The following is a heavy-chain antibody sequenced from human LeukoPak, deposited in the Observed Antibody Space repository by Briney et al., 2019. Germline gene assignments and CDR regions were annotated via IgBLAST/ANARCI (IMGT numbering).Heavy chain of an antibody. CDR3: ARDLVQRGNYYDSSGPLDY. CDR2: INPNRGGT. Sequence: ASVKVSCKASGYTFTGYYMHWVRQAPGQGLEWMGRINPNRGGTNYAQKFQGRVTMTRDTSISTAYMELSRLRSDDTAVYYCARDLVQRGNYYDSSGPLDYWGQGTLVTVSS. CDR1: GYTFTGYY. D-gene: IGHD3-22*01. J-gene: IGHJ4*02. V-gene: IGHV1-2*06.